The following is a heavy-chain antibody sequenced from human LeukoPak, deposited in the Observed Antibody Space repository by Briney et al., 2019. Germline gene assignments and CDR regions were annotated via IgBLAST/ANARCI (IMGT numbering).Heavy chain of an antibody. CDR1: GFTFSSYS. Sequence: GGSLRLSCAASGFTFSSYSMNWVRQAPGKGLEWVSSISSSSSYIYYADSVKGRFTISRDNAKNSLYLQMNSLRAEDTAVYYCARTDLGWYYYGVDVWGQGTTVTVSS. CDR2: ISSSSSYI. D-gene: IGHD5-24*01. V-gene: IGHV3-21*01. CDR3: ARTDLGWYYYGVDV. J-gene: IGHJ6*02.